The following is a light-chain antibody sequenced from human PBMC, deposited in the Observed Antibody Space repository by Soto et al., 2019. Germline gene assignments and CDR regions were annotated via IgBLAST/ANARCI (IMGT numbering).Light chain of an antibody. CDR2: DAY. CDR1: QSVGSY. V-gene: IGKV3-11*01. J-gene: IGKJ1*01. Sequence: SHSPSTVSRTQAEVVTLSFRASQSVGSYLAWYQQKLGKAPRLLISDAYNRTTGIPARFSGSGSETDFTLTISSLEPDDSAVYYCHHYSSSDRTFGQGTKV. CDR3: HHYSSSDRT.